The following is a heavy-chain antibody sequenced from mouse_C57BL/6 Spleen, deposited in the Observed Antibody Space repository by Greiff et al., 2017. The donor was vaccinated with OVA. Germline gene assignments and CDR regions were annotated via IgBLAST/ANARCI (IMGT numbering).Heavy chain of an antibody. V-gene: IGHV1-54*01. CDR1: GYAFTNYL. CDR3: TLYYDYDRGLFDY. J-gene: IGHJ2*01. Sequence: VQLQESGAELVRPGTSVKVSCKASGYAFTNYLIEWVKQRPGQGLEWIGVINPGSGGTNYNEKFKGKATLTADKSSSTAYMQLSSLTSEDSAVYYCTLYYDYDRGLFDYWGQGTTLTVSS. D-gene: IGHD2-4*01. CDR2: INPGSGGT.